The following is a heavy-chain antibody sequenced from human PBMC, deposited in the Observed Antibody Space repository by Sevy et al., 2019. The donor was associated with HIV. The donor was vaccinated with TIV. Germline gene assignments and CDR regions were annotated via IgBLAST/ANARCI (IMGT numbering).Heavy chain of an antibody. CDR3: ARDLFSGGNAVYGY. V-gene: IGHV3-21*01. J-gene: IGHJ4*02. D-gene: IGHD2-15*01. CDR2: ISGSSNYI. CDR1: GFTFINYN. Sequence: GGSLRLSCAASGFTFINYNMNWVRQAPGKGLEWVSCISGSSNYIYYADSVKGRFTISRDNAENSLYLQMNSVRAEDTAVYYCARDLFSGGNAVYGYWGQGTLVTVSS.